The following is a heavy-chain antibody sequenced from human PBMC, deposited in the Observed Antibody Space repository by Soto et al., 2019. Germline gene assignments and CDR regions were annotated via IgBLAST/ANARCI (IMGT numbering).Heavy chain of an antibody. CDR1: GYSISSSNW. CDR2: IYYSGTT. Sequence: SETLSLTCAVSGYSISSSNWWGWIRQPPGKGLEWIGYIYYSGTTYYNPSLKSRVTMSVDTSKNQFSLKLTSVTAVDTAVYYCARTVNYYDSSGYYSDAFDIWGQGTMVTVSS. V-gene: IGHV4-28*01. CDR3: ARTVNYYDSSGYYSDAFDI. J-gene: IGHJ3*02. D-gene: IGHD3-22*01.